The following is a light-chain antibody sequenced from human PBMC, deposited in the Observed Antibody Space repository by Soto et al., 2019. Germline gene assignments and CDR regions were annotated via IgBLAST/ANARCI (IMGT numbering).Light chain of an antibody. CDR1: SSNIGAGYD. CDR2: GNS. J-gene: IGLJ3*02. CDR3: QSYDSSLSGLV. V-gene: IGLV1-40*01. Sequence: QLVLTQPPSVSGAPGQRVTISCTGSSSNIGAGYDVHWYQQLPGTAPKLLIYGNSNRPSGDPDRFSGSKSGTSASLAITGLQAEDEADYYCQSYDSSLSGLVFGGGTKVTVL.